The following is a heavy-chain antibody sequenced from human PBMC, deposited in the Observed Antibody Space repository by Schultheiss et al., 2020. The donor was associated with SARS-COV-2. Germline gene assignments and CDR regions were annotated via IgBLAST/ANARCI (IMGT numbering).Heavy chain of an antibody. V-gene: IGHV3-23*01. CDR3: ARDGYGTSTQPDF. D-gene: IGHD4-23*01. CDR1: GFTFDDYA. CDR2: VSGSGGST. J-gene: IGHJ4*02. Sequence: GGSLRLSCAASGFTFDDYAMHWVRQAPGKGLEWVSVVSGSGGSTYYADSVKGRLTISRDNSKNTLHLQMNSLRAEDTAVYHCARDGYGTSTQPDFWGQGTLVTVSS.